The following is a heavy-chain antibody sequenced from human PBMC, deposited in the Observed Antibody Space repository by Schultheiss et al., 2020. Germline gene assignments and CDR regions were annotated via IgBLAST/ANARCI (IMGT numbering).Heavy chain of an antibody. CDR3: ATHCTSTTCYGSAFDV. Sequence: LETLSLTSTISGGSISSDSNYWVWIRQPPGKGLEWIGSIYYSGTTYYNPSLKSRVTISVDTSQNQFSLNLTSVTAADTAVYYCATHCTSTTCYGSAFDVWGQGAMVTVSS. CDR2: IYYSGTT. CDR1: GGSISSDSNY. V-gene: IGHV4-39*01. J-gene: IGHJ3*01. D-gene: IGHD2-2*01.